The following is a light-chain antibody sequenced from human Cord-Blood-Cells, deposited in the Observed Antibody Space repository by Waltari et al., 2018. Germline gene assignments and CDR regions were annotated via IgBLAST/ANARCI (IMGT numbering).Light chain of an antibody. CDR3: QSYDSSLSGVV. V-gene: IGLV1-40*01. CDR1: SSNIGAGYD. CDR2: GNG. Sequence: QSVLTQPPSVSGAPGQRVTISCTGSSSNIGAGYDVHWYQQLPGTAPKPLIYGNGNGPSGVPDRFSGSKSGTSASLAITGLQAEDEADYYCQSYDSSLSGVVFGGGTKLTVL. J-gene: IGLJ2*01.